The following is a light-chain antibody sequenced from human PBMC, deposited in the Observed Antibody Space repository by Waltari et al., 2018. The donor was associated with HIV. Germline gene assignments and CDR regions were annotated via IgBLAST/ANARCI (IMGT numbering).Light chain of an antibody. CDR2: PDN. Sequence: QSVVTQPPSASGAPGQRVTISCSGSTSNIRTNSVSWSQQSPGTAPKLLIYPDNERPSGVPDRFSGSKSGTSASLAISGLQSEDEADYYCATWDDRLNYWVFGGGTKLTVL. CDR3: ATWDDRLNYWV. J-gene: IGLJ3*02. CDR1: TSNIRTNS. V-gene: IGLV1-44*01.